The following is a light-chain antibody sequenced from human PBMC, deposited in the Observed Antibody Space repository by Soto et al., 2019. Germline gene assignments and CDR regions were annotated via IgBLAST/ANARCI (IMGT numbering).Light chain of an antibody. CDR2: EVS. CDR3: SSYTSSTVI. Sequence: QSVLTQPASVSGSPGQSITISCTGASNDVGAYKFISWYQQQPGKAPKLMIYEVSNRPSGVSNRFSGSKSGNTASLTISGLQAEDEGDYYCSSYTSSTVIFGGGTKLTVL. V-gene: IGLV2-14*01. CDR1: SNDVGAYKF. J-gene: IGLJ2*01.